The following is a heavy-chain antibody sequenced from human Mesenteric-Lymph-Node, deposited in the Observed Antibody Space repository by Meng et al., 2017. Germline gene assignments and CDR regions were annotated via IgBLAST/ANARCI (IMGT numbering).Heavy chain of an antibody. J-gene: IGHJ4*02. CDR2: IGHSGTT. CDR3: ARRSSDWYFDN. Sequence: QLRLAESGPGLVKPSEPLALTCTVSGGSISSSSSYWGWVRQPPGKGLEWIGSIGHSGTTYYTPSLRRRVTVSIDTSKNQFSLEVTSVTAADTAVYYCARRSSDWYFDNWGQGTLVTVSS. CDR1: GGSISSSSSY. V-gene: IGHV4-39*01. D-gene: IGHD6-19*01.